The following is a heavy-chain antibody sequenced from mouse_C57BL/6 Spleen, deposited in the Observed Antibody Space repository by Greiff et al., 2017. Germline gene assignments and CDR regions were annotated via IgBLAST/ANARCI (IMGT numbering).Heavy chain of an antibody. J-gene: IGHJ2*01. CDR1: GYAFTNYL. Sequence: VHLQQSGAELVRPGTSVKVSCKASGYAFTNYLIEWVKQRPGQGLEWIGVINPGSGGTNYNEKFKGKATLTADKSSSTAYMQLSSLTSEDSAVYFCARSDYYGSSRSYWGQGTTLTVSS. D-gene: IGHD1-1*01. CDR3: ARSDYYGSSRSY. V-gene: IGHV1-54*01. CDR2: INPGSGGT.